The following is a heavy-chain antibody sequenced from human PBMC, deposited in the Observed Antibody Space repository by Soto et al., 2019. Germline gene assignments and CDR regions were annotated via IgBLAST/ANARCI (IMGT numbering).Heavy chain of an antibody. V-gene: IGHV4-30-4*01. CDR2: IYYSGST. J-gene: IGHJ4*02. CDR3: ARCGYYDSSGYAARAHFDY. D-gene: IGHD3-22*01. Sequence: SETLSLTCTVSGGSISSGDYYWSWIRQPPGKGLEWIGYIYYSGSTYYNPSLKSRVTISVDTSKNQFSLKLSSVTAADTAVYYCARCGYYDSSGYAARAHFDYWGQGTLVTVSS. CDR1: GGSISSGDYY.